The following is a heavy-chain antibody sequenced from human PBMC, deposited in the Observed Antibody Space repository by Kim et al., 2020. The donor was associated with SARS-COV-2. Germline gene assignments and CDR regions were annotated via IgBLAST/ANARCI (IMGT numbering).Heavy chain of an antibody. CDR3: AKEAYYGSGSYPFYYYYGMDV. J-gene: IGHJ6*02. CDR2: ISYDGSNK. V-gene: IGHV3-30*18. CDR1: GFTFSSYG. D-gene: IGHD3-10*01. Sequence: GGSLRLSCAASGFTFSSYGMHWVRQAPGKGLEWVAVISYDGSNKYYADSVKGRFTISRDNSKNTLYLQMNSLRAEDTAVYYCAKEAYYGSGSYPFYYYYGMDVWGQGTTVTVSS.